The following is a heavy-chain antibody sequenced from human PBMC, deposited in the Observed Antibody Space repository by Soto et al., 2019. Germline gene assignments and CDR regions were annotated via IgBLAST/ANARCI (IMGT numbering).Heavy chain of an antibody. CDR2: IYYTGST. D-gene: IGHD3-22*01. CDR1: GGSISSYY. Sequence: SETLSLTCTVSGGSISSYYWSWIRQPPGKGLEWIAYIYYTGSTNYNPSLKSRVTLSADTSKNQFSLKLSSVTAADTAMYYCARVDSSGSYFVSWGQGTLVTVS. V-gene: IGHV4-59*01. J-gene: IGHJ4*02. CDR3: ARVDSSGSYFVS.